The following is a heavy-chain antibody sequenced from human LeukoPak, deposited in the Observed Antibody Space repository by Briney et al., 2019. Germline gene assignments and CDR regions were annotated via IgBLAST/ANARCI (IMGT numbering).Heavy chain of an antibody. J-gene: IGHJ5*02. V-gene: IGHV3-33*01. D-gene: IGHD6-6*01. Sequence: SCKVSGYTLTELSMHWVRQAPGKGLEWVAVIWYDGSNKYYADSVKGRFTISRDNSKNTLYLQMNSLRAEDTAVYYCARGADNIAARPPGYNWFDPWGQGTLVTVSS. CDR3: ARGADNIAARPPGYNWFDP. CDR2: IWYDGSNK. CDR1: GYTLTELS.